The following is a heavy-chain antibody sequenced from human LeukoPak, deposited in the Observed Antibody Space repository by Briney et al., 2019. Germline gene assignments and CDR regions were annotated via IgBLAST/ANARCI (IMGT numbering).Heavy chain of an antibody. V-gene: IGHV1-8*01. CDR3: ARGLRDSSGREYFQH. Sequence: ASVKVSCKASGYTFTSYDINWVRQATGQGLEWMGWMNPKSGNTGYAQKFQGRVTMTGNTSINTAYMELSSLRSEDTAVYYCARGLRDSSGREYFQHWGQGTLVTVSS. CDR2: MNPKSGNT. J-gene: IGHJ1*01. D-gene: IGHD3-22*01. CDR1: GYTFTSYD.